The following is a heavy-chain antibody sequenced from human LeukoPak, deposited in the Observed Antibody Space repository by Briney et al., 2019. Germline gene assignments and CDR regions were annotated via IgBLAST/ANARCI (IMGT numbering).Heavy chain of an antibody. CDR1: GFTFSSYS. V-gene: IGHV3-48*04. CDR3: ARDDSGYDNGAFDI. D-gene: IGHD5-12*01. J-gene: IGHJ3*02. CDR2: ISSSSSTI. Sequence: GGSLRLSCAASGFTFSSYSMNWVRQAPGKGLEWVSYISSSSSTIYYADSVKGRFTISRDNAKNSLYLQMNSLRAEDTAVYYCARDDSGYDNGAFDIWGQGTMDTVSS.